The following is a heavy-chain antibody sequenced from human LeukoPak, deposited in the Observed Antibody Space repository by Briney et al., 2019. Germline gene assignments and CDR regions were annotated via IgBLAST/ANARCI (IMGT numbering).Heavy chain of an antibody. V-gene: IGHV4-4*07. CDR1: GASIRSYY. CDR2: IVPSGIT. CDR3: AKEGAAPGPDFDY. Sequence: SETLSLTCTVSGASIRSYYWSWLRQPAGKGLEWIGRIVPSGITNYNPSLESRVTMSVDTSKNQFSPKLKSVTAADTALYYCAKEGAAPGPDFDYWGQGIPVIVSS. D-gene: IGHD6-13*01. J-gene: IGHJ4*02.